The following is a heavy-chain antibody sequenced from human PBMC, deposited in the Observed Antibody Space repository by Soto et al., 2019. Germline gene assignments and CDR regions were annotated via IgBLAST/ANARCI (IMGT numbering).Heavy chain of an antibody. D-gene: IGHD3-10*01. CDR2: IIPIFGTA. CDR3: ARGITMVRGVIDYYGMDL. J-gene: IGHJ6*02. V-gene: IGHV1-69*12. Sequence: QVQLVQSGAEVKKPGSSVKVSCKASGGTFSSYAISWVRQAPGQGLEWMGGIIPIFGTANYAQKFQGRVTITADESTSTAYMVLSSLRSEDTAVYYCARGITMVRGVIDYYGMDLWGQGTTVTVSS. CDR1: GGTFSSYA.